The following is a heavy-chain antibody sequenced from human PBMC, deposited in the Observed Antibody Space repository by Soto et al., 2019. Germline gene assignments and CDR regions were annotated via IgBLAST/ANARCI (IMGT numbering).Heavy chain of an antibody. J-gene: IGHJ6*02. CDR1: GFTFSSYS. CDR3: ARSLTYYDFWSGPLGMDV. CDR2: ISSSSSYI. D-gene: IGHD3-3*01. Sequence: GGSLRLSCAASGFTFSSYSMNWVRQAPGKGLEWVSSISSSSSYIYYADSVKGRFTISRDNAKNPLYLQMNSLRAEDTAVYYCARSLTYYDFWSGPLGMDVWGQGTTVTVSS. V-gene: IGHV3-21*01.